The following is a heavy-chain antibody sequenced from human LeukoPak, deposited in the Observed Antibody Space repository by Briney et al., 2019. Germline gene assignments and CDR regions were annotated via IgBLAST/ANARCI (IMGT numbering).Heavy chain of an antibody. CDR3: AKATPSDYDYVWGSPTYGMDV. CDR1: GFTFSSYA. V-gene: IGHV3-23*01. D-gene: IGHD3-16*01. CDR2: ISGSGGSA. J-gene: IGHJ6*02. Sequence: GGSLRLSCAASGFTFSSYAMSWVRQAPGKGLEWVSAISGSGGSAYYADSVKGRFTISRDNSKNTLYLQMNSLRAEDTAVYYCAKATPSDYDYVWGSPTYGMDVWGQGTTVTVSS.